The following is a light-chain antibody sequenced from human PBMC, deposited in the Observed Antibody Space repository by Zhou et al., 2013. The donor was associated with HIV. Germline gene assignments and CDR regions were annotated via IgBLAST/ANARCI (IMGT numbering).Light chain of an antibody. Sequence: DIVLTQSPGTLSLSPGERATLSCRATQSVAADYLAWYQQKPGQAPRLLIYAASSRATGIPARFSGSGSGTDFTLTISNLEPEDFAVYYCQQRGNWPLTFGPGTKVDLK. CDR3: QQRGNWPLT. J-gene: IGKJ3*01. CDR2: AAS. V-gene: IGKV3-11*01. CDR1: QSVAADY.